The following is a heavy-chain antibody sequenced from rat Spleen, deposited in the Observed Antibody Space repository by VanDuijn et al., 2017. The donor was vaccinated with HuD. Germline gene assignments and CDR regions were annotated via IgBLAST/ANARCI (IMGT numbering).Heavy chain of an antibody. D-gene: IGHD4-3*01. CDR2: ISPSGGGT. J-gene: IGHJ3*01. Sequence: EVQLVESGGDLVQPGGSLKLSCAASGFTFNNYDMAWVRQTPTKGLEWVASISPSGGGTYYRDSVKGRFTVSRDNARSTQYLQMDSLRSEDTATYYCARQDTSGYSNWFTYWGQGTLVTVSS. CDR3: ARQDTSGYSNWFTY. CDR1: GFTFNNYD. V-gene: IGHV5S13*01.